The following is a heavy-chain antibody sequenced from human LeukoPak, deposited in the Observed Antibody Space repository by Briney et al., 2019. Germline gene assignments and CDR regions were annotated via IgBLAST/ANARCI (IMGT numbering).Heavy chain of an antibody. D-gene: IGHD3-10*01. J-gene: IGHJ4*02. CDR3: ARVWFGYFFQ. V-gene: IGHV3-53*01. CDR2: IHTGGTT. CDR1: GIDISYHY. Sequence: PGGSLRLSCVASGIDISYHYVGWVRQAPGKGLEWVSVIHTGGTTHYADSVKGRFTISKDISNNTVFLQMNSVRVEDTAVYYCARVWFGYFFQWGQGVLVTVSS.